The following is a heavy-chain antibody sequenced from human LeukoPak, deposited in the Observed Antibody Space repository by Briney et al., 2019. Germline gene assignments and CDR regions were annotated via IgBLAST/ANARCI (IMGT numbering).Heavy chain of an antibody. CDR1: GFTFSNYW. J-gene: IGHJ3*02. CDR3: ARDQLVLKTLRGLYAFDI. D-gene: IGHD4-17*01. CDR2: IKQDGSEK. V-gene: IGHV3-7*01. Sequence: PGGSLRLSCAASGFTFSNYWMNWVRQAPGKGLEWVANIKQDGSEKYYVDSVKGRFTISRDNAKNSLYLQMNSLRAEDTAVYYCARDQLVLKTLRGLYAFDIWGQGTMVTVSS.